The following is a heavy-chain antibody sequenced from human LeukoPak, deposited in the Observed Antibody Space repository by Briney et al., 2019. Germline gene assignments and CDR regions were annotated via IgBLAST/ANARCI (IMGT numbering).Heavy chain of an antibody. CDR3: SSDLYSSSWLPGNYFHGMDV. CDR1: GIPLRDYS. Sequence: GGSLRLSCTVSGIPLRDYSVSWMRQAPGRGLEWVGYSRSRAYGGTTEYAASVKGRFSISRDDSKNVAYLQMNSLTTEDTAVYYCSSDLYSSSWLPGNYFHGMDVWGQGTTVTVSS. J-gene: IGHJ6*02. D-gene: IGHD2-2*01. V-gene: IGHV3-49*03. CDR2: SRSRAYGGTT.